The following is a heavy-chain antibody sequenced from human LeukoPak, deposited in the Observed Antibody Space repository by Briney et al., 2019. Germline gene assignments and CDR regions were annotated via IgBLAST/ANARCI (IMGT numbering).Heavy chain of an antibody. CDR2: IIPIFGTA. Sequence: SVNLSCTPAGGTFSSYAISWVRQAPGQGLEWMGGIIPIFGTANYAQKFQGRVTITTDESTSTAYMELRSLRSDDTAVYYCARPYSSSGDAFDIWGQGTMVTVSS. D-gene: IGHD6-13*01. V-gene: IGHV1-69*05. J-gene: IGHJ3*02. CDR3: ARPYSSSGDAFDI. CDR1: GGTFSSYA.